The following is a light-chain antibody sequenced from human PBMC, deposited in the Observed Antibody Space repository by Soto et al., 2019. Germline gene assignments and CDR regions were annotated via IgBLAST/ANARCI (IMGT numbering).Light chain of an antibody. CDR1: QSISSY. J-gene: IGKJ1*01. Sequence: DIPMSQSPSSLSASVGDRVTITCRASQSISSYLNWYQQKPGKAPKLLIYAASSLQSGVPSRFSGSGSGTAFTLTISSLQPEDFATYYCQQSYSTPPWTFGQGTKVEIK. CDR3: QQSYSTPPWT. CDR2: AAS. V-gene: IGKV1-39*01.